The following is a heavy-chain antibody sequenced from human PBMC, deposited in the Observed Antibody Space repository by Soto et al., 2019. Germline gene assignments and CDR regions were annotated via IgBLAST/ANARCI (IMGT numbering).Heavy chain of an antibody. D-gene: IGHD6-13*01. CDR3: ARDPSPAATIAFDI. V-gene: IGHV3-21*01. CDR1: GFTFSSYS. Sequence: GGSLRLSCAASGFTFSSYSMNWVRQDPGKGLEWVSSISSSSSYIYYADSVKGRFTISRDNAKNSLYLQMNSLRAEDTAVYYCARDPSPAATIAFDIWGQGTMVTVSS. J-gene: IGHJ3*02. CDR2: ISSSSSYI.